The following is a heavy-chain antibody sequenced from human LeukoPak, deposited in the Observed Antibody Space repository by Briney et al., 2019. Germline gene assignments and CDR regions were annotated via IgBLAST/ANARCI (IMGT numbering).Heavy chain of an antibody. D-gene: IGHD3-10*01. CDR3: ARPSYGSGSGDY. V-gene: IGHV3-66*02. CDR2: IYSGGST. CDR1: GFTVSSNY. Sequence: GGSLRLSCAASGFTVSSNYMSWVRQAPGKGLEWVSVIYSGGSTYYADSVKGRFTISRDNSKNTLYLQMNSLRAEDTAVYYCARPSYGSGSGDYWGQGTLVTVSS. J-gene: IGHJ4*02.